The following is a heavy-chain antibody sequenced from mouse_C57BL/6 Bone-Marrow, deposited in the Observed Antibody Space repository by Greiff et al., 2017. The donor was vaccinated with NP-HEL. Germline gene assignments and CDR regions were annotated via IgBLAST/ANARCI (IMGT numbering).Heavy chain of an antibody. CDR3: ARRDGLYGNYLYAMDY. CDR1: GFSLSTSGMG. D-gene: IGHD2-1*01. Sequence: QVTLKVSGPGILQSSQTLSLTCSFSGFSLSTSGMGVSWIRQPSGKGLEWLAHLYWDDVKRYNPSLKSRLTISKDTSRNQVCLKITSVDTADTATYYGARRDGLYGNYLYAMDYWGQGTSVTVSS. CDR2: LYWDDVK. J-gene: IGHJ4*01. V-gene: IGHV8-12*01.